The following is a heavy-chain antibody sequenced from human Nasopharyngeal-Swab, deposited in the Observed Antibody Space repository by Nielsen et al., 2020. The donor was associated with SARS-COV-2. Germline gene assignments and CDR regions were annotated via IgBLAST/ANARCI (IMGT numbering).Heavy chain of an antibody. D-gene: IGHD1-26*01. CDR3: ARRRRSPFDY. V-gene: IGHV4-59*08. CDR2: IYYSGST. CDR1: GGSISNYY. J-gene: IGHJ4*02. Sequence: SETLSLTCTVSGGSISNYYWSWIRQSPGEGLEWIGYIYYSGSTNYNPSLKSRVTISLDTSKNQFSLKLSSVTATDTAVYYCARRRRSPFDYWGQGALVTVSS.